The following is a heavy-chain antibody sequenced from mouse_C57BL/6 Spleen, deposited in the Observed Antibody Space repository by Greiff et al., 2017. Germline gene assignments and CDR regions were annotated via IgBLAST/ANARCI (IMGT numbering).Heavy chain of an antibody. J-gene: IGHJ1*03. Sequence: QVQLQQPGAELVKPGASVKLSCKASGYTFTSYWLHWVKQRPGRGLEWLGRIDPNSGGTKYNEKVKSKATLTVDKPSSTAYMQLRSLTSEDSAVYYCARSGGNYGYWYFDVWGTGTTVTVSS. CDR2: IDPNSGGT. V-gene: IGHV1-72*01. CDR3: ARSGGNYGYWYFDV. CDR1: GYTFTSYW. D-gene: IGHD2-1*01.